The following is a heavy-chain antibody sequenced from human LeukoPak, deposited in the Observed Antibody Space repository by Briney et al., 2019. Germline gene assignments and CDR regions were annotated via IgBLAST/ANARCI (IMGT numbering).Heavy chain of an antibody. J-gene: IGHJ4*02. V-gene: IGHV3-23*01. CDR2: ISVSGGST. D-gene: IGHD3-22*01. Sequence: AGSLRLSYAASGFPFTKYSITWVGQAPGKGLEWVSGISVSGGSTNYADSVKGRFTISRDNPKNTLYLQMNSLRAEDTAVYYCAKSNYFDSGGYYFFDYWGQGTLVTVSS. CDR1: GFPFTKYS. CDR3: AKSNYFDSGGYYFFDY.